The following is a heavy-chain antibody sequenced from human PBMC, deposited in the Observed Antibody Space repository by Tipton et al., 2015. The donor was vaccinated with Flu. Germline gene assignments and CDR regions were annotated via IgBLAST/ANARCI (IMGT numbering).Heavy chain of an antibody. D-gene: IGHD3-22*01. CDR1: GGSISSGSYY. CDR3: AREGRSSGYYSPYYYGMDV. CDR2: IYTSGST. J-gene: IGHJ6*02. Sequence: TPSLTCTVSGGSISSGSYYWSWIRQPAGKGLEWIGRIYTSGSTNYNPSLKSRVTISVDTSKNQFSLKLSSVTAADTAVYYCAREGRSSGYYSPYYYGMDVWGQGTTVTVSS. V-gene: IGHV4-61*02.